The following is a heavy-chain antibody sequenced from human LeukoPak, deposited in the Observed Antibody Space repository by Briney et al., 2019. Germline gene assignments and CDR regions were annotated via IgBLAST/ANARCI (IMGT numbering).Heavy chain of an antibody. V-gene: IGHV3-66*01. CDR1: GFTVSTNY. J-gene: IGHJ6*02. CDR2: IYSGGST. Sequence: GGSLRLSCAASGFTVSTNYMSWVRQAPGKGLEWVSVIYSGGSTYYSDSVKGRFTISRDNSKNTLYLQMNSLRAEDTAVYYCARDAGGYGMDVWGQGTTVTVSS. CDR3: ARDAGGYGMDV. D-gene: IGHD2-8*02.